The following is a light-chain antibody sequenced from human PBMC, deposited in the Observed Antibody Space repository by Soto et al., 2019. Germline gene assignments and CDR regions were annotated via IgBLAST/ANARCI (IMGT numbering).Light chain of an antibody. Sequence: QSALTQPASVSGSPGQSITISCTGTSSDVGGYNYVSWYQQHPGKAPKLMIYEVSNRPSGVSNRFSGSKSGNTASLTISGLQAEDEADYYCSSYTCSSTYVFGTGTKLTV. J-gene: IGLJ1*01. CDR1: SSDVGGYNY. CDR2: EVS. CDR3: SSYTCSSTYV. V-gene: IGLV2-14*01.